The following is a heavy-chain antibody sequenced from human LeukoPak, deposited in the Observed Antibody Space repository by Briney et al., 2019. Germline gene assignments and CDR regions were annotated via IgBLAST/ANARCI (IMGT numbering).Heavy chain of an antibody. Sequence: SETLSLTCTVSGGSISSSSYYWGWIRQPPGKGLEWIGSIYYSGSTYYNPSLKSRVTISVDTSKNQFSLKLSSVTAADTAVYYCARHKTVITMVRGVTKNRRIDYWGQGTLVTVSS. CDR3: ARHKTVITMVRGVTKNRRIDY. CDR2: IYYSGST. J-gene: IGHJ4*02. CDR1: GGSISSSSYY. V-gene: IGHV4-39*01. D-gene: IGHD3-10*01.